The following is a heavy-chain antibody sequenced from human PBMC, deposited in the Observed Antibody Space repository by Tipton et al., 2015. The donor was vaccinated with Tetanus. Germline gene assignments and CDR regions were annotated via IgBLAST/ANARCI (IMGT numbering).Heavy chain of an antibody. Sequence: TLSLTCTVSGGSVRSGSYYWNWIRQPPGKGLEWIGYVFRSGSADYNPSLKSRVNISLDRSENQISLMLTSVTAADTAVYYCARVACSSTSCYSHYFDYWGPGSPVTVSS. CDR2: VFRSGSA. CDR3: ARVACSSTSCYSHYFDY. D-gene: IGHD2-2*01. V-gene: IGHV4-30-2*01. CDR1: GGSVRSGSYY. J-gene: IGHJ4*02.